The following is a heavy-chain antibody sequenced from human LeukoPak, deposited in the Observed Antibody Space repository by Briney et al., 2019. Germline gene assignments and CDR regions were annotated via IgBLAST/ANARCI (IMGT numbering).Heavy chain of an antibody. V-gene: IGHV3-23*01. D-gene: IGHD2-2*03. J-gene: IGHJ4*02. Sequence: GGSLRLSCAASGFTFSSYTMSWVRQAPGKGLEWVSTITTSDGNTYYADSVKGRFTVSRDNSKNTLFLQMNSLRAEDTAVYYCAKDGGLWISAHWGDSWGRGTLVTVSS. CDR2: ITTSDGNT. CDR3: AKDGGLWISAHWGDS. CDR1: GFTFSSYT.